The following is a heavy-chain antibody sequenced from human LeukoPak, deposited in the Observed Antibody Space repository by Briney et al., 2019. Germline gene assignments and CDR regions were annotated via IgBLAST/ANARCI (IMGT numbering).Heavy chain of an antibody. CDR2: ISAYNGNT. CDR3: ARAGMVRGVSDY. CDR1: GYTNPNYG. J-gene: IGHJ4*02. V-gene: IGHV1-18*01. Sequence: GASVKVSCKISGYTNPNYGVTWVRQAPGQGLEWMGWISAYNGNTNYAQKLQGRVTMTTDTSTSTAYMELRSLRSDDTAVYYCARAGMVRGVSDYWGQGTLVTVSS. D-gene: IGHD3-10*01.